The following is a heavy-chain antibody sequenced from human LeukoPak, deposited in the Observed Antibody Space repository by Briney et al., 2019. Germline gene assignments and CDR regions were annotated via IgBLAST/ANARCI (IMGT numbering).Heavy chain of an antibody. J-gene: IGHJ4*02. CDR1: GFTFDDYV. Sequence: GGSLRLSCAASGFTFDDYVMHWVRQAPGKGLEWVSFISGDGGATYYADSAKGRFTTSRDNSRKSLYLQMHSLRTEDTALYYCAKGGYTYGGRLFDYWGQGTLVTVSS. CDR2: ISGDGGAT. D-gene: IGHD5-18*01. CDR3: AKGGYTYGGRLFDY. V-gene: IGHV3-43*02.